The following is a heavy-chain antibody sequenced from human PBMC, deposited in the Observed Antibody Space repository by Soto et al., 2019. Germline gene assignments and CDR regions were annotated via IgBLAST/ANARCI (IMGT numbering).Heavy chain of an antibody. Sequence: QVQLVQSGAEVKKPGSSVNVSCKASGGTFSSYAISWVRQAPGQGLEWMGGIIPIFGTANYAQKFQGRVTITADESTSTAYMELSSLRSEDTAVYYCARSRDSSSWYPYYYGMDVWGQGTTVTVSS. D-gene: IGHD6-13*01. CDR1: GGTFSSYA. V-gene: IGHV1-69*01. CDR2: IIPIFGTA. CDR3: ARSRDSSSWYPYYYGMDV. J-gene: IGHJ6*02.